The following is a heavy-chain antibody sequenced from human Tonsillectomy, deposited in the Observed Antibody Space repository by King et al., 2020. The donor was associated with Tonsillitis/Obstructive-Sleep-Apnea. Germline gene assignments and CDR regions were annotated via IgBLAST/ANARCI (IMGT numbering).Heavy chain of an antibody. J-gene: IGHJ3*02. CDR3: ARLWDTETTENDAFDI. CDR1: GYSFTSYW. D-gene: IGHD4-17*01. CDR2: IYPGDSDT. V-gene: IGHV5-51*01. Sequence: QLVQSGAEVKKPGESLKISCKGSGYSFTSYWIGWVRQMPGKGLEWMGIIYPGDSDTGYSPSFQGQVTISADKSISTAYLQWSSLKASDTAMYYCARLWDTETTENDAFDIWGQGTMVTVSS.